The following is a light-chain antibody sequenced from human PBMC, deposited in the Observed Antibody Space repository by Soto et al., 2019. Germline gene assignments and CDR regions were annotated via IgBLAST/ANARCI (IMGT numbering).Light chain of an antibody. V-gene: IGKV1-9*01. CDR2: AAS. CDR1: QGINSY. Sequence: IQLPQSPSSLSASVRERVTITCRTSQGINSYLAWHQQKPGKAPQLLIHAASTLQSAVPSRFSGSGSGTDFTLTISSLQPEDFATYYCQQLNSYPSSNFGGGTVVEIK. J-gene: IGKJ4*01. CDR3: QQLNSYPSSN.